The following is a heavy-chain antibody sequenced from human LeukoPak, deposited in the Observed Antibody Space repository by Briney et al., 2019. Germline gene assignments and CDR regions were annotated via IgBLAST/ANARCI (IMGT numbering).Heavy chain of an antibody. V-gene: IGHV4-59*12. CDR3: ARAPLI. CDR2: IYYSGSTYYSGST. Sequence: SETLSLTCTVSGGSISSYYWTWIRQPPGKGLEWIGYIYYSGSTYYSGSTNYNPSLKSRVTISPDKSKNQFSLTLTSVTAADTAVYFCARAPLILGQGTMVTVSS. J-gene: IGHJ3*02. CDR1: GGSISSYY.